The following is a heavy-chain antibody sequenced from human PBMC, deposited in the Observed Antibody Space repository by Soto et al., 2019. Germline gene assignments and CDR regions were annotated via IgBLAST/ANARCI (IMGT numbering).Heavy chain of an antibody. CDR3: ARNGTNYYDSSGSKGYFDY. J-gene: IGHJ4*02. V-gene: IGHV4-4*02. CDR1: GGSISSSNW. Sequence: SETLSLTCAVSGGSISSSNWWSWVRQPPGKGLEWIGEIYHSGNTNYNPSLKSRVTLSVDTSKNQFSLKLSSVTAADTAVYYCARNGTNYYDSSGSKGYFDYWGQGTLVT. CDR2: IYHSGNT. D-gene: IGHD3-22*01.